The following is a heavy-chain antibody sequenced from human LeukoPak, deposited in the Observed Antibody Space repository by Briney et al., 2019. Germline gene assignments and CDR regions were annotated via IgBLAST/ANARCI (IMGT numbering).Heavy chain of an antibody. Sequence: ASVKVSCKASGYTFTCYYMHWVRQAPGQGLEWMGWINPNSGGTNYAQKFQGRVTMTRDTSISTAYMELSRLRSDDTAVYYCARLRSDYGDYVRSGAFDIWGQGTMVTVSS. V-gene: IGHV1-2*02. CDR1: GYTFTCYY. CDR3: ARLRSDYGDYVRSGAFDI. J-gene: IGHJ3*02. CDR2: INPNSGGT. D-gene: IGHD4-17*01.